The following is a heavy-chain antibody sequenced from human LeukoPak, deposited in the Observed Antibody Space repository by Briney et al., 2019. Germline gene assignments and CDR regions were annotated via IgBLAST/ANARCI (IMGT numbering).Heavy chain of an antibody. CDR1: GFTFSSHW. CDR2: IYGDT. D-gene: IGHD1-26*01. CDR3: ARGSGSYGLWDY. V-gene: IGHV3-74*01. J-gene: IGHJ4*02. Sequence: GGSLRLSCAASGFTFSSHWMHWVRQAPGKGLVWVSRIYGDTYYADSVKGRFTISRDNAQNTLYLQMDSLRPEDTAVYYCARGSGSYGLWDYWGQGTLVTVSS.